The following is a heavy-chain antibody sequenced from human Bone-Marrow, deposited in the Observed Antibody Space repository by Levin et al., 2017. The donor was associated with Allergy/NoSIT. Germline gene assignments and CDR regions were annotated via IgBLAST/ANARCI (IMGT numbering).Heavy chain of an antibody. CDR3: ARESSGYSFGENDF. CDR2: ISAHTGDT. J-gene: IGHJ4*02. V-gene: IGHV1-18*01. CDR1: GYDFHNYG. D-gene: IGHD5-18*01. Sequence: ASVKVSCKASGYDFHNYGITWVRQAPGQGLEWMGWISAHTGDTKYSQKVQGRVTMTTDTSTSTAFMELRSLKSDDTAFYDCARESSGYSFGENDFWGQGTLVTVSS.